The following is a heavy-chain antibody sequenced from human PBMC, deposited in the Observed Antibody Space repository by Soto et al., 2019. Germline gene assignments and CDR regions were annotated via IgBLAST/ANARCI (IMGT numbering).Heavy chain of an antibody. CDR2: ISGNNANI. J-gene: IGHJ4*02. Sequence: EVQLVESGGGLVQPGGSLRLSCVASGFTFSAYSMNWVRQAPGKGPEWLSCISGNNANIYYADPVRGQFPISRDKDKSSLFLQMDSQRDEDTAVYYCVNKVYTVVTPTDLWGQGPLVTVYS. CDR1: GFTFSAYS. D-gene: IGHD4-17*01. V-gene: IGHV3-48*02. CDR3: VNKVYTVVTPTDL.